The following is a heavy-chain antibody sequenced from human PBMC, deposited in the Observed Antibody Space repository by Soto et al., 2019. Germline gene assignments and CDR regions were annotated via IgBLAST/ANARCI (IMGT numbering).Heavy chain of an antibody. D-gene: IGHD6-13*01. CDR2: ITPILGIA. J-gene: IGHJ1*01. V-gene: IGHV1-69*02. Sequence: SVKVSCKASGGTFSSYTISWVRQAPGQGLEWMGRITPILGIANYAQKFQGRVTITADKSTSTAYMELSSLRSEDTAVYYCARGSHRRIAAVPGYFQHWGQGTLVTVSS. CDR1: GGTFSSYT. CDR3: ARGSHRRIAAVPGYFQH.